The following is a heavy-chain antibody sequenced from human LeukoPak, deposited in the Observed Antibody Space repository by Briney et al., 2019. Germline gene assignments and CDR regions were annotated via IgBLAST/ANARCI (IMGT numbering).Heavy chain of an antibody. CDR2: IYTSGST. CDR1: GGSISSYY. V-gene: IGHV4-4*07. J-gene: IGHJ5*02. D-gene: IGHD4-17*01. Sequence: PSETLSLTCTVSGGSISSYYWSWIRQPAGKGLEWIGRIYTSGSTNYNPSLKSRVTMSVDTSKNQFSLKLSSVTAADTAVYYCARDGEDYGDYGGWFDPWGQGTLVTVSS. CDR3: ARDGEDYGDYGGWFDP.